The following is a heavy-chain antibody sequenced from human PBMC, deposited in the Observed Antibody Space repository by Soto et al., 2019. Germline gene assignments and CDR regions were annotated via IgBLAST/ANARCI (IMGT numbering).Heavy chain of an antibody. CDR2: IHYRGST. CDR3: VSHYGGYGKCDI. J-gene: IGHJ3*02. D-gene: IGHD3-16*01. V-gene: IGHV4-39*01. Sequence: QLQLQESSPGLVKPSATLSLTCPVSAGSISSSSCYWGWVRQPPGKGLQWIGSIHYRGSTYYNPSLKSRVTIPEDTTNNQSSLKLSSVTVGDTAVYSWVSHYGGYGKCDIWGQGTMVTVSS. CDR1: AGSISSSSCY.